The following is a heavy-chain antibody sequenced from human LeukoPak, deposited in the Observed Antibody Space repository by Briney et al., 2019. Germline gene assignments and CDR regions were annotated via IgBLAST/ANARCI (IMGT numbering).Heavy chain of an antibody. CDR3: VRIFGVAVIDY. Sequence: SQTLSLTCTVSGGSISSGDYYWSWIRQHPGKGLEWIGYIYYSGSTYYNPSLKSRVTISVDTSKNQFSLKLSSVTAADTAVYYCVRIFGVAVIDYWGQGTLVTVSS. D-gene: IGHD3-3*01. V-gene: IGHV4-31*03. CDR2: IYYSGST. CDR1: GGSISSGDYY. J-gene: IGHJ4*02.